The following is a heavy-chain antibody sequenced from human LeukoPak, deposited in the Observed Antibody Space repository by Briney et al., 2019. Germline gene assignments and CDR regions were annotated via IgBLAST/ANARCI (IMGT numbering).Heavy chain of an antibody. CDR3: ARLSSTLYYSMDV. CDR1: GGSISSYY. Sequence: SETLSLTCAVSGGSISSYYWAWIRQPPGKGLEWVGYIQNSAIYRAKIKSSPSLQSRVSLSIDTSKNQVSLTVNSVTAADTAVYYCARLSSTLYYSMDVWGPGTAVTVSS. V-gene: IGHV4-59*08. CDR2: IQNSAIYRAKI. J-gene: IGHJ6*02. D-gene: IGHD6-6*01.